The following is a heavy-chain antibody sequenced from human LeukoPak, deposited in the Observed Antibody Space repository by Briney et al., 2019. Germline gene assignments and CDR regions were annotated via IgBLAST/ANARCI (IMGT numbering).Heavy chain of an antibody. J-gene: IGHJ4*02. V-gene: IGHV4-59*07. CDR2: INYCGST. CDR1: GGPNTNSYD. Sequence: ADTLALTYSVSGGPNTNSYDLSWTRQPPGKGLEGIGYINYCGSTSYNPAPKKRYHISRDTSNHKFSAAVKSVTAAATAVYYYASDRYTDYFDDWGLGVLVTVSS. D-gene: IGHD3-16*02. CDR3: ASDRYTDYFDD.